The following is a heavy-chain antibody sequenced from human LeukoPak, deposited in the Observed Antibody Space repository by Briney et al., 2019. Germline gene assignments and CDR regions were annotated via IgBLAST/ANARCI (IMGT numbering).Heavy chain of an antibody. D-gene: IGHD7-27*01. CDR1: GFTFSSYS. CDR3: ARWGFDY. J-gene: IGHJ4*02. Sequence: PGGSLRLSCAASGFTFSSYSMNSVRQAPGKGLEWVSSISSSSSYIYYAVSVKGRFTISRDNAKNSLYLQMNSLRAEDTAVYYCARWGFDYWGQGTLVTVSS. V-gene: IGHV3-21*01. CDR2: ISSSSSYI.